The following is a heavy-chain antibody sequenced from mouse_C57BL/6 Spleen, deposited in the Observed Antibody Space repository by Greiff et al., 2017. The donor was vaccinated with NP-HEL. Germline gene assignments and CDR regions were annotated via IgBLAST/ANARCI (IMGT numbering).Heavy chain of an antibody. V-gene: IGHV1-72*01. CDR2: IDPNSGGT. J-gene: IGHJ4*01. CDR3: ATTVVATGDAMDY. Sequence: PGRGLEWLGRIDPNSGGTKYHEKFKSKATLTVDKPSSPAYMQLSSLTSEDSAVYYCATTVVATGDAMDYWGQGTSVTVSS. D-gene: IGHD1-1*01.